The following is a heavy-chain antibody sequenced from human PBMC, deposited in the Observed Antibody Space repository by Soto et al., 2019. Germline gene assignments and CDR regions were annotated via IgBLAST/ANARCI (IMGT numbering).Heavy chain of an antibody. J-gene: IGHJ5*02. D-gene: IGHD6-13*01. CDR3: ARTEVPESSSWHPCDP. CDR1: GSSINLKNW. Sequence: SDTLSLTCIFSGSSINLKNWWTWLRQPPGKRLEWIGDIYHTGRSSYNPSLTSRVAMSVDKSKNQFSLKLISVTAADTAVYYCARTEVPESSSWHPCDPWGQG. CDR2: IYHTGRS. V-gene: IGHV4-4*02.